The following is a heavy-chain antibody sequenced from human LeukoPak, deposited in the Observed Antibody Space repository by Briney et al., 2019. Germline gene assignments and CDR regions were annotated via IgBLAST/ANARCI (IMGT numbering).Heavy chain of an antibody. CDR2: INPSGGST. J-gene: IGHJ6*02. D-gene: IGHD3-22*01. CDR1: GYTFTSYY. CDR3: ARDTADYYDSSGYYGSWLGMCGMDV. Sequence: ASVKVSCKASGYTFTSYYMHWVRQAPGQGLEWMGIINPSGGSTSYVQKFQGRVTMTRDTSTSTVYMELSSLRSEDTAVYYCARDTADYYDSSGYYGSWLGMCGMDVWGQGTTVTVSS. V-gene: IGHV1-46*01.